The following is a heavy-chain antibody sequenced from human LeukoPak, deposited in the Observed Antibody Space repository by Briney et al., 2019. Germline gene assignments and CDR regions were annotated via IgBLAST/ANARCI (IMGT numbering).Heavy chain of an antibody. V-gene: IGHV3-74*01. J-gene: IGHJ5*02. Sequence: GGSLRLSCAASGFTFSSYWMHWVRHAPGKGLVWVSRINSDGSSTSYADSVKGRFTISRDNAKNTLYLQMNSLRAEDTAVYYCARAIATNWFDPWGQGTLVTVSS. D-gene: IGHD2-21*01. CDR2: INSDGSST. CDR3: ARAIATNWFDP. CDR1: GFTFSSYW.